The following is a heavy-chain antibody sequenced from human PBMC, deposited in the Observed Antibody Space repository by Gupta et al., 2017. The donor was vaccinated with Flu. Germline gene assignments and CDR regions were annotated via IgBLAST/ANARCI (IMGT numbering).Heavy chain of an antibody. D-gene: IGHD2-8*01. Sequence: YIHWVRQAPGQGLEWMGWINPNSGGTKYAQKFQDRVTMTRDTSISTAYMELSWLRSDDTAVYYCARVEYCTKGVCLNYDCWGQGTLVTVSS. V-gene: IGHV1-2*02. CDR1: Y. CDR2: INPNSGGT. CDR3: ARVEYCTKGVCLNYDC. J-gene: IGHJ4*02.